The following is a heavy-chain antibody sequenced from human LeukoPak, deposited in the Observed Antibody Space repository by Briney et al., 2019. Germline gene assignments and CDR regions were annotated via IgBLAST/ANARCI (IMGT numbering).Heavy chain of an antibody. CDR1: GYTFTSYG. D-gene: IGHD2-2*01. J-gene: IGHJ3*02. CDR2: ISAYNGNT. Sequence: ASVKVSCKASGYTFTSYGISWVRQAPGQGLEWMGWISAYNGNTNYAQRLQGRVTMTTDTSTSTAYMELRSLRSDDTAVYYCARGTLREWVVVVPAAGGWAFDIWGQGTMVTVSS. V-gene: IGHV1-18*01. CDR3: ARGTLREWVVVVPAAGGWAFDI.